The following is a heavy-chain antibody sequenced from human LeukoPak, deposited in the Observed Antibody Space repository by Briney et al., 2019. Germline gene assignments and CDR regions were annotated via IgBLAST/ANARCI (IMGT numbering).Heavy chain of an antibody. V-gene: IGHV3-7*03. CDR3: AKARGDYFDY. Sequence: GGSLRLSCAGSGFTFSAYWMSWVRQAPGKGLEWVANIKQDGSEEYYVDSVKGRFTISRDNAKNSLYLQMNSLRAEDTAVYYCAKARGDYFDYWGQGTLVTVPS. J-gene: IGHJ4*02. D-gene: IGHD2-15*01. CDR2: IKQDGSEE. CDR1: GFTFSAYW.